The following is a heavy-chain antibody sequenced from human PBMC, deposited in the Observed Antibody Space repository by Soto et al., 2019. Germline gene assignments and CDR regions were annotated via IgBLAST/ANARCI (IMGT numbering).Heavy chain of an antibody. CDR1: GDSVSSNSAA. CDR2: TYYRSKWYN. D-gene: IGHD2-15*01. Sequence: KQSQTLSLTCAISGDSVSSNSAAWNWIRQSPSRGLEWLGRTYYRSKWYNDYAVSVKSRITINPDTSKNQFSLQLNSVTPEDTAVYYCARDYIVVVVGNYYGMDVWGQGTTVTVSS. V-gene: IGHV6-1*01. J-gene: IGHJ6*02. CDR3: ARDYIVVVVGNYYGMDV.